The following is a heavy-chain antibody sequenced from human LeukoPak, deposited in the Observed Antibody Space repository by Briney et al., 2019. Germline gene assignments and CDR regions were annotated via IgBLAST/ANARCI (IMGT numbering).Heavy chain of an antibody. V-gene: IGHV4-59*08. CDR2: IYYSGSS. D-gene: IGHD3-22*01. CDR3: ARTDDSSGYGYYFDY. CDR1: GDSISSYY. Sequence: SETLSLTCTVPGDSISSYYWSWIRQPPGKGLEWIGYIYYSGSSNYNPSLKSRVTISTDTSKNQFSLKLSSVTAADTAVYYCARTDDSSGYGYYFDYWGRGTLVTVSS. J-gene: IGHJ4*02.